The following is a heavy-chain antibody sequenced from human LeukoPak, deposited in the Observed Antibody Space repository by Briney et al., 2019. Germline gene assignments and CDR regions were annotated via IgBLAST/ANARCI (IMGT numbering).Heavy chain of an antibody. V-gene: IGHV3-33*01. CDR3: CRTNGSGSYWFVDY. J-gene: IGHJ4*02. CDR2: IWYDGSNK. CDR1: GSTFSSYG. D-gene: IGHD3-10*01. Sequence: GRSLRLSCAASGSTFSSYGMHWVRQAPGKGLEWVAVIWYDGSNKYYADSVKGRFTISRDNSKNTLYLQMNSLRAEDTAVYYCCRTNGSGSYWFVDYWGQGTLVTVSS.